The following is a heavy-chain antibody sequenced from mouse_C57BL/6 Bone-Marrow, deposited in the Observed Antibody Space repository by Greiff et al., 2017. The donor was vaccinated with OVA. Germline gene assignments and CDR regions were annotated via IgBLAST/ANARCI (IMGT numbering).Heavy chain of an antibody. Sequence: QVQLQQPGAELVRPGSSVKLSCKASGYTFTSYWMHWVKQRPIQGLEWIGNIDPSDSETHYNQKFKDKATLTVDKSSSTAYMQLSILTSEDSAVYSWTRRGELRLQGWYYVDYWGQGTTLTVSS. CDR1: GYTFTSYW. CDR2: IDPSDSET. D-gene: IGHD3-2*02. J-gene: IGHJ2*01. V-gene: IGHV1-52*01. CDR3: TRRGELRLQGWYYVDY.